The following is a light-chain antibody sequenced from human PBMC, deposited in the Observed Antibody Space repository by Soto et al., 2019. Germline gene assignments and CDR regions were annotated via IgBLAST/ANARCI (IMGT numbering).Light chain of an antibody. V-gene: IGLV2-14*01. CDR3: CSYTTSRTPYV. CDR1: SSDVGGYDY. CDR2: DVT. J-gene: IGLJ1*01. Sequence: QSALTQPASVSGSPGQSITISCTGASSDVGGYDYVSWYQQHPGKAPKLMIYDVTTRPSGVSNRFSGSKSGNTASLTISGLQAEDEADYYCCSYTTSRTPYVFGTGTQLTVL.